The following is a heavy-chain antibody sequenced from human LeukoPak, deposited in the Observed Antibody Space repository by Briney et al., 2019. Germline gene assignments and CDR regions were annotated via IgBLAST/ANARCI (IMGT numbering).Heavy chain of an antibody. D-gene: IGHD2-2*01. CDR2: ISYDGRNK. Sequence: GKSLRLSCAASGFTFNNYGMHWVCQAPGKGLEWVAVISYDGRNKHYPGSVKGRFTISRDISTDTLWLQMDSLRTEDTAVYYCAKGPLRGTAAAIDYWGQGTLVTVSS. J-gene: IGHJ4*02. V-gene: IGHV3-30*18. CDR3: AKGPLRGTAAAIDY. CDR1: GFTFNNYG.